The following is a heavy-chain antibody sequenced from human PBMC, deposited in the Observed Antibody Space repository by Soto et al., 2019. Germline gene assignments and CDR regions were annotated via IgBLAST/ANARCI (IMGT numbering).Heavy chain of an antibody. CDR1: GFTFSNAW. CDR2: IKSKTDGGTT. D-gene: IGHD6-13*01. J-gene: IGHJ6*03. Sequence: GGSLRLSCAASGFTFSNAWMSWVRQAPGKGLEWVGRIKSKTDGGTTDYAAPVKGRFTISRDDSKNTLYLQMNSLKTEDTAVYYCTTDRVSAAAEGGYYYYYMDVWGKGTTVTVSS. V-gene: IGHV3-15*01. CDR3: TTDRVSAAAEGGYYYYYMDV.